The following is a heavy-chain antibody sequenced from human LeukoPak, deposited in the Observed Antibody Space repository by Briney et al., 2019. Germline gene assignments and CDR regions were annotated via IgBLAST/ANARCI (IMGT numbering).Heavy chain of an antibody. Sequence: GGSLRLSCAASGFTFSSYGMHWVRQAPGKGLEWVSAISGSGGSTYYADSVKGRFTISRDNSKNTLYLQMNSLRAEDTAVYYCAKDQYYDSSGQYYFDYWGQGTLVTVSS. CDR2: ISGSGGST. V-gene: IGHV3-23*01. CDR3: AKDQYYDSSGQYYFDY. D-gene: IGHD3-22*01. CDR1: GFTFSSYG. J-gene: IGHJ4*02.